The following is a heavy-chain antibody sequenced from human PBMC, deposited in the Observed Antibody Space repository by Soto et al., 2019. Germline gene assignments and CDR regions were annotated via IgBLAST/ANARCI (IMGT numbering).Heavy chain of an antibody. J-gene: IGHJ4*02. CDR1: GYTFTSYY. Sequence: GASVKVSCKASGYTFTSYYMHWVRQAPGQGLEWMGIINPSGGSTSYAQKFQGRVTMTRDTSTSTVYMELSSLRSEDTAVYYCARGHYDYVWGSYRSFDYWGQGTLVTVSS. CDR3: ARGHYDYVWGSYRSFDY. CDR2: INPSGGST. V-gene: IGHV1-46*01. D-gene: IGHD3-16*02.